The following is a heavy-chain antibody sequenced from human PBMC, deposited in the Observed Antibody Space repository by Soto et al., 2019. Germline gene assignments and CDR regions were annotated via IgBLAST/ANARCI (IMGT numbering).Heavy chain of an antibody. CDR1: GGSISSYY. J-gene: IGHJ4*02. CDR2: IYYSGNT. CDR3: AMSVVTEYYFDY. Sequence: PSETLSLTCTVSGGSISSYYWSWIRQPPGKGLEWIGYIYYSGNTDYNPSLKSRVTISADTSKNQFSLKLSSVTAADTAVYYCAMSVVTEYYFDYWGQGTLVTVS. V-gene: IGHV4-59*01. D-gene: IGHD2-15*01.